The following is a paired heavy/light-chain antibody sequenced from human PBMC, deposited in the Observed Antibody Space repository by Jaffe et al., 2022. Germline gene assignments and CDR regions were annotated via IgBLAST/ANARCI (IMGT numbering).Heavy chain of an antibody. Sequence: EVQLVESGGGLVQPGRSLRLSCTASGFTFGDYAMSWVRQAPGKGLEWVGFIRSKAYGGTTEYAASVKGRFTISRDDSKSIAYLQMNSLKTEDTAVYYCTSSGVGSLWQWLVGNDAFDIWGQGTMVTVSS. V-gene: IGHV3-49*04. CDR1: GFTFGDYA. D-gene: IGHD6-19*01. CDR3: TSSGVGSLWQWLVGNDAFDI. J-gene: IGHJ3*02. CDR2: IRSKAYGGTT.
Light chain of an antibody. Sequence: QSALTQPASVSGSPGQSITISCTGTSSDVGGYNYVSWYQQHPGKAPKLMIYEVSNRPSGVSNRFSGSKSGNTASLTISGLQAEDEADYYCSSYTSSSTLGVFGGGTKLTVL. V-gene: IGLV2-14*01. CDR3: SSYTSSSTLGV. CDR2: EVS. J-gene: IGLJ2*01. CDR1: SSDVGGYNY.